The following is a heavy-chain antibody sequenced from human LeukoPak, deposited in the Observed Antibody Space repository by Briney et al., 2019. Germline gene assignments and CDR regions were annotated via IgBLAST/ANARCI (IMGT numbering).Heavy chain of an antibody. J-gene: IGHJ4*02. V-gene: IGHV4-39*02. CDR1: GGSISSSSYY. D-gene: IGHD3-22*01. CDR2: IYYSGST. CDR3: ARDYYDSSGYYDY. Sequence: SETLSLTCTVSGGSISSSSYYWGWIRQPPGKGLEWIGSIYYSGSTYYNPSLKSRVTVSVDTSKNQFSLKLSSVTAADTAVYYCARDYYDSSGYYDYWGQGTLVTVSS.